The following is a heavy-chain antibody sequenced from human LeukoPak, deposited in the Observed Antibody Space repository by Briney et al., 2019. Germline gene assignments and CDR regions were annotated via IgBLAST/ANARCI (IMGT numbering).Heavy chain of an antibody. J-gene: IGHJ4*02. CDR1: GFTFSSYA. Sequence: GGSLRLSCAASGFTFSSYAMSWVRQAPGKGLEWVSAISGSGGSTYYADSVKGRFTISRDNSKNTLYLQMNSLRAEDTAVYYCAKDEREGATNRYYFDYWGQGTLVTVSS. CDR3: AKDEREGATNRYYFDY. D-gene: IGHD1-26*01. CDR2: ISGSGGST. V-gene: IGHV3-23*01.